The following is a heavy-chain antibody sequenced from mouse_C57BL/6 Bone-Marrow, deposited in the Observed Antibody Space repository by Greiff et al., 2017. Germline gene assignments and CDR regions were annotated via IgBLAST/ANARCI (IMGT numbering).Heavy chain of an antibody. Sequence: VQLQQSGPELVKPGASVQIPCKASGYTFTDYNMDWVKQSHGKSLEWIGDINPNNGGTIYNQKFKGKATLTVDKYSSTAYMELRSLTSEDTAVYYCARGGWLLPLYYAIDYWGQGTSVTVSS. CDR3: ARGGWLLPLYYAIDY. V-gene: IGHV1-18*01. J-gene: IGHJ4*01. CDR1: GYTFTDYN. D-gene: IGHD2-3*01. CDR2: INPNNGGT.